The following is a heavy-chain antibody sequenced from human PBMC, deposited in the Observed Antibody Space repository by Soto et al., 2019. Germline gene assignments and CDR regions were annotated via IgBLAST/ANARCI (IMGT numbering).Heavy chain of an antibody. D-gene: IGHD5-18*01. CDR1: GYSFPSDW. CDR2: IYPADSDT. V-gene: IGHV5-51*01. J-gene: IGHJ6*02. CDR3: ARDFPSSYGYMYYGMDV. Sequence: GESLKISCKGSGYSFPSDWIGWVRQMPGKGLEWMGSIYPADSDTRYSPAFQGQVTIPADKSIRTAYLQWSSLKASDTATYYCARDFPSSYGYMYYGMDVWGQGTTVTVSS.